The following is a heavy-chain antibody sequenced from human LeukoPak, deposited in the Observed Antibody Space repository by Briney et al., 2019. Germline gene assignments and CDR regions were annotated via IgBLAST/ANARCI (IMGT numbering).Heavy chain of an antibody. D-gene: IGHD3-3*01. Sequence: GGSLRLSCAVSGFTFSNAWIIWVRQAPGKGPEWVGRIKSHADGGATDYSAPVKGRFSISRDDSKNTVYLQMNSLNTEDTAVYYCTTHKRITVFGVAWDFCDYWGQGTLVTVSS. CDR1: GFTFSNAW. V-gene: IGHV3-15*01. CDR2: IKSHADGGAT. J-gene: IGHJ4*02. CDR3: TTHKRITVFGVAWDFCDY.